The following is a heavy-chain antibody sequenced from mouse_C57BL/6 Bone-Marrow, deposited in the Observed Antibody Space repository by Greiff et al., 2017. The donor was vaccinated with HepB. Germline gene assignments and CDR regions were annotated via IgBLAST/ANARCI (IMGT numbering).Heavy chain of an antibody. V-gene: IGHV1-81*01. CDR3: ARAHYYASSPYYFDY. D-gene: IGHD1-1*01. Sequence: QVHVKQSGAELARPGASVKLSCKASGYTFTSYGISWVKQRTGQGLEWIGEIYPRSGNTYYNEKFKGKATLTADKSSSTAYMELRSLTSEDSAVYFCARAHYYASSPYYFDYWGQGTTLTVSS. J-gene: IGHJ2*01. CDR1: GYTFTSYG. CDR2: IYPRSGNT.